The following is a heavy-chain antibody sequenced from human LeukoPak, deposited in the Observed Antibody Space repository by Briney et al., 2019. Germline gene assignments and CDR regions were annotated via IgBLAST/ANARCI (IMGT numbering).Heavy chain of an antibody. Sequence: GGSLRLPCVASGFTFSSCALSWVRQAPGKGLEWVSAISGSGDTTYYADSVKGRFTIHRDNSKNSLYLQMNSLRVEDTALYYCAKLVGGLPFDLWGQGTVVTVSS. V-gene: IGHV3-23*01. J-gene: IGHJ3*01. CDR1: GFTFSSCA. CDR3: AKLVGGLPFDL. CDR2: ISGSGDTT. D-gene: IGHD1-26*01.